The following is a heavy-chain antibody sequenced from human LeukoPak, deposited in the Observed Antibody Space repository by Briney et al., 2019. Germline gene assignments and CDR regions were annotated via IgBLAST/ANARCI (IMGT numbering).Heavy chain of an antibody. D-gene: IGHD6-19*01. V-gene: IGHV3-7*03. J-gene: IGHJ4*02. CDR2: IKEDGTRK. CDR3: AKPLSSGWYYFDY. CDR1: GFTFSSHW. Sequence: RGSLRLSCAASGFTFSSHWMTWVRQAPGKGLEWVANIKEDGTRKNYVDSVKGRFTISRDNSKNTLYLQMNSLRAEDTAVYYCAKPLSSGWYYFDYWGQGTLVTVSS.